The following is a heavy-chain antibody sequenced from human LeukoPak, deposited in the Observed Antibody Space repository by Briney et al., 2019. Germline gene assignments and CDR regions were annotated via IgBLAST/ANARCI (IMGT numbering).Heavy chain of an antibody. J-gene: IGHJ5*02. V-gene: IGHV1-2*04. CDR2: INPNSGGT. CDR1: GYTFTGYY. D-gene: IGHD3-9*01. Sequence: ASVKVSCKASGYTFTGYYMHWVRQAPGQGLEWMGWINPNSGGTNYAQKFQGWVTMTRDTSISTAYMELSRLRSDDTAVYYCARDNTLYYDILTGYYNWFDPWGQGTLVTVSS. CDR3: ARDNTLYYDILTGYYNWFDP.